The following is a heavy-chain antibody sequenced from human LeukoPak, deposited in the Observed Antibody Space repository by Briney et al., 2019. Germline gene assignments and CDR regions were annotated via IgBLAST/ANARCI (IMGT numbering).Heavy chain of an antibody. CDR1: GGTFSSYA. J-gene: IGHJ2*01. V-gene: IGHV1-69*06. CDR2: IIPIFGTA. CDR3: ALRYVDTAMLTWYFDL. D-gene: IGHD5-18*01. Sequence: ASVKVSCKASGGTFSSYAISWVRQAPGQGLEWMGGIIPIFGTANYAQKFQGRVTITADKSTSTAYMELSSLRSEDTAVYYCALRYVDTAMLTWYFDLWGRGTLVTVSS.